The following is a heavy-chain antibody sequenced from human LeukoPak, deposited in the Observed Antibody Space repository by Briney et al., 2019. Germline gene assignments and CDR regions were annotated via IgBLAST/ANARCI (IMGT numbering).Heavy chain of an antibody. CDR2: LSPSGADT. D-gene: IGHD5-24*01. CDR1: GCTFTNYA. Sequence: AGSLRLSCAASGCTFTNYAMNWVRQAPPKGLEWVSTLSPSGADTYYADSVKGRFTISRDSSKNTLYLQMNSLRAEDTAVYYCARRAYNWGAFDIWGQGTLVTVSS. CDR3: ARRAYNWGAFDI. J-gene: IGHJ3*02. V-gene: IGHV3-23*01.